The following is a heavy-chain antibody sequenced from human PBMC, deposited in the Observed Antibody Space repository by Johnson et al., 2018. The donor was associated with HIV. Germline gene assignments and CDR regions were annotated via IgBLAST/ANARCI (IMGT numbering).Heavy chain of an antibody. Sequence: QVQLVESGGGVVQPGRSLRLSCAASGFRFSNYALHWVRQTPGKGLEWVALISDDGSNKNYVDSVKGRFTISRDNSKNTLYLQMNSLGAEDTAVYYCAKVLKAGGRMNDGFDIWGQGTLVTVSS. CDR3: AKVLKAGGRMNDGFDI. V-gene: IGHV3-30*04. J-gene: IGHJ3*02. CDR1: GFRFSNYA. CDR2: ISDDGSNK. D-gene: IGHD1-26*01.